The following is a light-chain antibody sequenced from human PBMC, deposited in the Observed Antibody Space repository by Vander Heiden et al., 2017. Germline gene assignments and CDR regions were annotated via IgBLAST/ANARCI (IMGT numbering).Light chain of an antibody. Sequence: QSALTQPASVSGSPGQSVTISCTGTSRDVGGYNYVYWYQQHPGKAPKLMIYEVSNRPSGVSNRFSGSKSGNTASLTISGLQAEDEADYYCSSYTSSSTRVFGTGTKVTVL. CDR1: SRDVGGYNY. J-gene: IGLJ1*01. V-gene: IGLV2-14*01. CDR2: EVS. CDR3: SSYTSSSTRV.